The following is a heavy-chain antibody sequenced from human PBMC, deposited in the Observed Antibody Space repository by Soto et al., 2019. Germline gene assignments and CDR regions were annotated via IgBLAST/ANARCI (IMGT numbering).Heavy chain of an antibody. Sequence: QVQLVQSGAEVKXXGXSVXVSCKAXXGIFSTYAISWLRQAPGQGLEWMGGIIPLFGTPNYAQRFQGRVTITADESTSTAYMELSRLRSEDTAVYYCARDRDDYGSGNYYNRIDFWGQGTLVTVSS. V-gene: IGHV1-69*01. J-gene: IGHJ4*02. CDR2: IIPLFGTP. D-gene: IGHD3-10*01. CDR3: ARDRDDYGSGNYYNRIDF. CDR1: XGIFSTYA.